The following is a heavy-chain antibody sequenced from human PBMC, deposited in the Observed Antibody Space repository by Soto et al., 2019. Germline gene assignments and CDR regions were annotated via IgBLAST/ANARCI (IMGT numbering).Heavy chain of an antibody. J-gene: IGHJ6*02. CDR2: IIPIFGTA. V-gene: IGHV1-69*06. Sequence: QVQLVQSGAEVKKPGSSVKVSCKASGGTYSSYAISWVRQAPGQGLEWMGGIIPIFGTANYAQKFQGRVTITADKSTSTAYMELSSLTSEDTAVYYCTHYDYVWGSYRHLPGGMDGWGQGTTVTVSS. CDR3: THYDYVWGSYRHLPGGMDG. D-gene: IGHD3-16*02. CDR1: GGTYSSYA.